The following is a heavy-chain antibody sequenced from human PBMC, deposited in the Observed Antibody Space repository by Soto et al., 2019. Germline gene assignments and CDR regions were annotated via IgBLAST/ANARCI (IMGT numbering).Heavy chain of an antibody. D-gene: IGHD5-18*01. CDR2: IFYSGST. Sequence: QLQLQESGPGLVKPSETLSLTCSVSGGSISSGYYYWGWVRQPPGKGLEWIGSIFYSGSTYYNPSLTSRVTLFLDTSNNQFSLKLSSVTAADTAVYYCARQEYTYVPFDYWGQGTLVTVSS. CDR3: ARQEYTYVPFDY. J-gene: IGHJ4*02. CDR1: GGSISSGYYY. V-gene: IGHV4-39*01.